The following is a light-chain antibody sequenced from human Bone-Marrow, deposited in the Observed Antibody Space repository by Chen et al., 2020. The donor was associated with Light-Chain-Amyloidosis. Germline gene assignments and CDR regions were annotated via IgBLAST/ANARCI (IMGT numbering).Light chain of an antibody. J-gene: IGLJ3*02. CDR1: SGDLGGYDF. CDR2: EGT. V-gene: IGLV2-8*01. Sequence: SALTQPPSAPGSLGQSVTIPCAGTSGDLGGYDFVSWYQQHPGKAPKLMIHEGTKRPSGVPSRFSGSKSGNTASLTVYGLQAEDEADYYCCSFAGNDDWVFGGGTKLTVL. CDR3: CSFAGNDDWV.